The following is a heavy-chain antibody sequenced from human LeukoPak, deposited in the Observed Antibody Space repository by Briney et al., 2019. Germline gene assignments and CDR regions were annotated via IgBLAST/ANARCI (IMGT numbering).Heavy chain of an antibody. J-gene: IGHJ3*02. Sequence: GGSLRLSCAASGFTFDDYAMHWVRQAPGKGLEWVSGISWNSGSIGYADSVKGRFTISRDNAKSSLYLQMNSLRAEDTALYYCAKDRGPIALDDAFDIWGQGTMVTVSS. CDR3: AKDRGPIALDDAFDI. CDR2: ISWNSGSI. D-gene: IGHD6-13*01. V-gene: IGHV3-9*01. CDR1: GFTFDDYA.